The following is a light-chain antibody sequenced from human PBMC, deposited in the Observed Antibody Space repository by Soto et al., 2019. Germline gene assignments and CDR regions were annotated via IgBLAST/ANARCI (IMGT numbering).Light chain of an antibody. J-gene: IGKJ5*01. Sequence: DIQMTQSPSTLSASVGDRVTITCRASQSISVWLAWYQQKPGKAPKLLIYRASRLESGVPPRFSGSGSETEFSLTIRALQPEDFATYYCQQLKSYPITFGQGTRLEIK. V-gene: IGKV1-5*03. CDR3: QQLKSYPIT. CDR2: RAS. CDR1: QSISVW.